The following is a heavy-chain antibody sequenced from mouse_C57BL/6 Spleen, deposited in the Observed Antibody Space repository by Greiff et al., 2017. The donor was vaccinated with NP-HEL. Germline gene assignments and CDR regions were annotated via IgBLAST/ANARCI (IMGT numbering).Heavy chain of an antibody. CDR2: ISYDGSN. CDR3: ARDYYGSDAMDY. D-gene: IGHD1-1*01. J-gene: IGHJ4*01. V-gene: IGHV3-6*01. Sequence: EVKLVESGPGLVKPSQSLSLTCSVTGYSITSGYYWNWIRQFPGNKLEWMGYISYDGSNNYNPSLKNRISITRDTSKNQFFLKLNSVTTEDTATYYCARDYYGSDAMDYWGQGTSVTVSS. CDR1: GYSITSGYY.